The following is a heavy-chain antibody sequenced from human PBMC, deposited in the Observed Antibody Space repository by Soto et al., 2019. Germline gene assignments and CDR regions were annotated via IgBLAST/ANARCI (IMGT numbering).Heavy chain of an antibody. J-gene: IGHJ6*03. V-gene: IGHV4-34*01. Sequence: SETLSLTCAVYGGSFSGYYWSWIRQPPGKGLEWIGEINHSGSTNYNPSLKSRVTISVDTSKNQFSLKLSSVTAADTAVYYCARGRGKVVPAAIRYYYYYHMDVWGKGTTVTVSS. D-gene: IGHD2-2*02. CDR2: INHSGST. CDR3: ARGRGKVVPAAIRYYYYYHMDV. CDR1: GGSFSGYY.